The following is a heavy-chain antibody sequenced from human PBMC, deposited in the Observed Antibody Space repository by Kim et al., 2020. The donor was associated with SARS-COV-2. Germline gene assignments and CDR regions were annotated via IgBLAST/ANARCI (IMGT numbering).Heavy chain of an antibody. CDR3: TTVPLRFLEWLLI. V-gene: IGHV3-15*01. J-gene: IGHJ3*02. Sequence: AAPVKGRFTISRDDSKNPLYLQMNSLKTEDTAVYYCTTVPLRFLEWLLIWGQGTMVTVSS. D-gene: IGHD3-3*01.